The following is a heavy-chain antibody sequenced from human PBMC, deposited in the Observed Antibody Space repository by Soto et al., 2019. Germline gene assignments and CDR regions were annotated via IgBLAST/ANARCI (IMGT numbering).Heavy chain of an antibody. D-gene: IGHD6-19*01. J-gene: IGHJ4*02. Sequence: FQTPSLTFAISGDSVSCNDKSWNWIRQSPSRGLEWLGRTYYRSRWFHDYAASVKSRITIDPDTSRNQFSLHLKSVTPEDTAMYYCAREQGIAVAVLDYWGQGTLVTSPQ. CDR3: AREQGIAVAVLDY. CDR1: GDSVSCNDKS. V-gene: IGHV6-1*01. CDR2: TYYRSRWFH.